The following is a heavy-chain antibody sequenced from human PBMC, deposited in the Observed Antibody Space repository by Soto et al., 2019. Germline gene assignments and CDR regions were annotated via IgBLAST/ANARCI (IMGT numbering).Heavy chain of an antibody. V-gene: IGHV3-49*03. Sequence: PGGSLRLSCTASGFTFGDDAMSWFRQAPGKGLEWVGFIRSKAYGGTTEYAASVKGRFTISRDDSKSIAYLQMNSLKTEDTAVYYCAKSSVWSPYFDSWGQGT. D-gene: IGHD2-8*02. CDR1: GFTFGDDA. J-gene: IGHJ4*02. CDR2: IRSKAYGGTT. CDR3: AKSSVWSPYFDS.